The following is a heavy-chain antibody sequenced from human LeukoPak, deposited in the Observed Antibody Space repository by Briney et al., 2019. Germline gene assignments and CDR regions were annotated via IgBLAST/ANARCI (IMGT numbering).Heavy chain of an antibody. CDR2: IHYSGIT. D-gene: IGHD1-26*01. J-gene: IGHJ4*02. CDR1: GVSLSGYY. CDR3: ARTQSQSGSYRYYFGY. Sequence: SETLSLTCTVSGVSLSGYYWSWIRQPPGKGLEWIGYIHYSGITNYNPSLKSRVTISVDTSKNQFSLRLSSVTAADTAVYYCARTQSQSGSYRYYFGYWGQGTLVTVSS. V-gene: IGHV4-59*08.